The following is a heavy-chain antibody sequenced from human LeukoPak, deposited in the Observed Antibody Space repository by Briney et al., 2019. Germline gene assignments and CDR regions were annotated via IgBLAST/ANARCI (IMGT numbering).Heavy chain of an antibody. V-gene: IGHV1-69*05. CDR3: AAAVRIAARGGRFDY. Sequence: SVKVSCKASGGTFISYAISWVRQAPGQGLEWMGGIIPIFGTANYAQKFQGRVTITTDESTSTAYMELSSLRSEDTAVYYCAAAVRIAARGGRFDYWGQGTLVTVSS. CDR2: IIPIFGTA. D-gene: IGHD6-13*01. J-gene: IGHJ4*02. CDR1: GGTFISYA.